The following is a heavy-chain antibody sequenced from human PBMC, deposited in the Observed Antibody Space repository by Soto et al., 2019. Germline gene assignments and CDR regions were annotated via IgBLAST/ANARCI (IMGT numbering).Heavy chain of an antibody. CDR3: ASPSPDIVVVPAAFRYFDY. J-gene: IGHJ4*02. V-gene: IGHV3-23*01. Sequence: GGSLRLSCAASGFTFSSYAMSWVRQAPGKGLEWVSAISGSGGSTYYADSVKGRFTISRDNSKNTLYLQMNSLRAEDTAVYYCASPSPDIVVVPAAFRYFDYWGQGTLVTVSS. CDR1: GFTFSSYA. CDR2: ISGSGGST. D-gene: IGHD2-2*01.